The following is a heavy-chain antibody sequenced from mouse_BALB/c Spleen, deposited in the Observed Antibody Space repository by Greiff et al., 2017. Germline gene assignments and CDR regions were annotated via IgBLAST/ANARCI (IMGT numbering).Heavy chain of an antibody. V-gene: IGHV7-3*02. Sequence: EVQGVESGGGLVQPGGSLRLSCATSGFTFTDYYMSWVRQPPGKALEWLGFIRNKANGYTTEYSASVKGRFTISRDNYKSILYLQMNTLRAEDSATYYCARAAYDAMDYWGQGTSVTVSS. CDR2: IRNKANGYTT. CDR3: ARAAYDAMDY. J-gene: IGHJ4*01. D-gene: IGHD6-5*01. CDR1: GFTFTDYY.